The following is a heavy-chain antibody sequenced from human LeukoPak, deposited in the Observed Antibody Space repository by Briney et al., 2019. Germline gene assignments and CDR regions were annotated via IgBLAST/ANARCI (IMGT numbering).Heavy chain of an antibody. Sequence: GGSLRLSCAASGFTFSSYSMNWVRQASGKWLEWVSYISSSSSTIYYADSVKGRFTISRDNAKNSLYLQMKSLRAEDTAVYYCARDPYSGYELQAFDYWGQGTLVTVSS. J-gene: IGHJ4*02. CDR3: ARDPYSGYELQAFDY. CDR2: ISSSSSTI. V-gene: IGHV3-48*01. D-gene: IGHD5-12*01. CDR1: GFTFSSYS.